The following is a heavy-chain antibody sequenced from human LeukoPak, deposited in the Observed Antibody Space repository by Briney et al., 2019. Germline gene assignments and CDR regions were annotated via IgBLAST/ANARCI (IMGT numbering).Heavy chain of an antibody. CDR3: ATSIQNYYDVSGYYFYYDYFHY. CDR2: INPNSGGT. J-gene: IGHJ4*02. V-gene: IGHV1-2*06. CDR1: GYTFTGYY. D-gene: IGHD3-22*01. Sequence: GASVKVSCKASGYTFTGYYMHWVRQAPGQGFEWMGRINPNSGGTHYAQKFQGRVIMTRDTSISTAYMELSSLRSDDTAVYYCATSIQNYYDVSGYYFYYDYFHYWGQGALVTVSS.